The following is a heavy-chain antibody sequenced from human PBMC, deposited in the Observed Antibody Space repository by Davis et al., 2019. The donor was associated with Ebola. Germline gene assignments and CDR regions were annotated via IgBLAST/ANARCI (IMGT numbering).Heavy chain of an antibody. Sequence: PSETLSLTCAISGDRVSSGGWKWIRQSPSRGLEWLGRTYYNSKWFSDYAVSLKSRITINPDTSKNQFSLQFNSVTPEDTALYYCARGWLRVGMDVWGEGTTVTV. CDR1: GDRVSSGG. D-gene: IGHD5-18*01. J-gene: IGHJ6*02. V-gene: IGHV6-1*01. CDR3: ARGWLRVGMDV. CDR2: TYYNSKWFS.